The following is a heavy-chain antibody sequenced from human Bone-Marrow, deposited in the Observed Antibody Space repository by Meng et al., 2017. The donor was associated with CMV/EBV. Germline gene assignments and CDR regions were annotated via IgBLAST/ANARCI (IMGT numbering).Heavy chain of an antibody. J-gene: IGHJ4*02. CDR1: GYTFTGYY. Sequence: ASVKVSCKASGYTFTGYYMHWVRQAPGQGLEWMGWINPNSGGTNYAQKFQGRVTMTRDTSIRTAYMELSRLRSDDTAVYYCARERVVGANFADWGPGKLVNVSS. CDR3: ARERVVGANFAD. CDR2: INPNSGGT. D-gene: IGHD1-26*01. V-gene: IGHV1-2*02.